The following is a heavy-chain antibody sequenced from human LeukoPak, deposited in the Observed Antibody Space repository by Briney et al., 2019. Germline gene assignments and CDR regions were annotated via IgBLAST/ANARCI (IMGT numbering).Heavy chain of an antibody. CDR3: ARNEAVITTGLDY. Sequence: SETLSLTCAVYGGSFSDYYWSWIRQPPGKGLEWIGEINHSGSTNYNPSLKSRVTISVDTSKNQFSLKLSSVTAADTAVYYCARNEAVITTGLDYWGQGTLVTVSS. J-gene: IGHJ4*02. CDR2: INHSGST. CDR1: GGSFSDYY. V-gene: IGHV4-34*01. D-gene: IGHD3-22*01.